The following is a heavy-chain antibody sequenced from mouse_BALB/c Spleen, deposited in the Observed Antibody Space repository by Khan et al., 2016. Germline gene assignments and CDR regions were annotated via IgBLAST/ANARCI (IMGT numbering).Heavy chain of an antibody. V-gene: IGHV5-4*02. CDR3: ARDLNWYFEV. J-gene: IGHJ1*01. Sequence: EVELVESGGGLVKPGGSLKLPCAASGFTFSDYFMYCVRQTPEKRLVWVATISDGGSYTYYPDTVKGRFTISRDNAKNTLYLQMSSLRSEDTAMYYCARDLNWYFEVWGAGTTVTVSS. CDR2: ISDGGSYT. CDR1: GFTFSDYF.